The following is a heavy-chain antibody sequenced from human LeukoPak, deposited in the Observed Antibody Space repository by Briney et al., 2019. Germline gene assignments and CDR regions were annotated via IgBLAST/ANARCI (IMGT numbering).Heavy chain of an antibody. D-gene: IGHD6-13*01. J-gene: IGHJ4*02. CDR1: GFNFSSYG. Sequence: QPGGSLRLSCAASGFNFSSYGMHWVRQAPGKGLEWVAFIRYDGSNKYYADSVKGRFTISRDNSKNTLYLQMNSLRAEDTAVSHCAKPWGAAAGTSYFDYWGQGTLVTVSS. V-gene: IGHV3-30*02. CDR3: AKPWGAAAGTSYFDY. CDR2: IRYDGSNK.